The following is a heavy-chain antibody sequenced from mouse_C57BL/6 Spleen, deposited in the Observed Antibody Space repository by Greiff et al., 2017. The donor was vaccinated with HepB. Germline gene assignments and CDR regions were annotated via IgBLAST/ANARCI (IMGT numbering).Heavy chain of an antibody. CDR2: ISDGGSYT. D-gene: IGHD1-1*01. Sequence: EVQRVESGGGLVKPGGSLKLSCAASGFTFSSYAMSWVRQTPEKRLEWVATISDGGSYTYYPDNVKGRFTISRDNAKNNLYLQMSHLKSEDTAMYYCARVPDYYGSLYFDYWGQGTTLTVSS. CDR3: ARVPDYYGSLYFDY. CDR1: GFTFSSYA. V-gene: IGHV5-4*01. J-gene: IGHJ2*01.